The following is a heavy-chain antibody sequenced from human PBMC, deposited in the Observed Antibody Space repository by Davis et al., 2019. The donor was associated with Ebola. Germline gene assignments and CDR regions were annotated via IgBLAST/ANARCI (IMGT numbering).Heavy chain of an antibody. CDR3: ARAPQKLYYDFWSGLNWFDP. CDR1: GYTFTGYY. Sequence: ASVKVSCKASGYTFTGYYMHWVRQAPGQGLEWMGWINPNSGNTGYAQKFQGRVTITRNTSISTAYMELSSLRSEDTAVYYCARAPQKLYYDFWSGLNWFDPWGQGTLVTVSS. J-gene: IGHJ5*02. CDR2: INPNSGNT. D-gene: IGHD3-3*01. V-gene: IGHV1-8*03.